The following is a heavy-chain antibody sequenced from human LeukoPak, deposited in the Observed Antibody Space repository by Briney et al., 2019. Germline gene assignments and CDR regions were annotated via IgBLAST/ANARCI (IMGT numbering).Heavy chain of an antibody. CDR3: AKDLRSGAPDYFDS. J-gene: IGHJ4*02. V-gene: IGHV3-30*04. Sequence: GGSLRLSCAASGFSFISYEIHWVRQAPGKGLEWVAVTSSDGTIKIYTDSVKGRFTISRDNSKNTLYLEMNSLRVDDTAVYFCAKDLRSGAPDYFDSWGQGTPVTVSS. CDR2: TSSDGTIK. D-gene: IGHD1-14*01. CDR1: GFSFISYE.